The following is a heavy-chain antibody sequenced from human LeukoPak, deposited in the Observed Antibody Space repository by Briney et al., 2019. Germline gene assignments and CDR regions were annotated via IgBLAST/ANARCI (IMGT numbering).Heavy chain of an antibody. Sequence: GESLKISCKGSGYTFTSYWIGWVRQMPGKGLEWMGIIYPADSDTRYSPSFQGQVTISADKSLSTAYLQWSSLKASDTAMYYCARHISSDRRLDYWGQGTLVTVSS. V-gene: IGHV5-51*01. CDR1: GYTFTSYW. CDR3: ARHISSDRRLDY. CDR2: IYPADSDT. J-gene: IGHJ4*02.